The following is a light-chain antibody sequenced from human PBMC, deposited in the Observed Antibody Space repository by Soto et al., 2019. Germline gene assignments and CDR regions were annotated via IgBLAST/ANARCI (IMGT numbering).Light chain of an antibody. CDR1: QGVSSW. Sequence: DIQMTQSPSSVSASVGDRVTITFRASQGVSSWLGWYQQKPGKAPKLLIHAASSLQSGVPSRFSGSGSGTDFTLTISSLQPEDFATYFCQQANSFPPTFGGGTKVEIK. V-gene: IGKV1-12*01. CDR2: AAS. CDR3: QQANSFPPT. J-gene: IGKJ4*01.